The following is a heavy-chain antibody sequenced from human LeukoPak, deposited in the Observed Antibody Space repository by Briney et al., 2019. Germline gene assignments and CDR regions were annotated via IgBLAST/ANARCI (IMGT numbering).Heavy chain of an antibody. D-gene: IGHD3-3*01. CDR2: IYHSGST. Sequence: SETLSLTCTVSGYSISSGYYWGWTRQPPGKGLEWIGSIYHSGSTYYNPSLKSRVTISVDTSKNQFSLKLSSVTAADTAVYYCATLYDFWSGYRYWGQGTLVTVSS. CDR3: ATLYDFWSGYRY. J-gene: IGHJ4*02. CDR1: GYSISSGYY. V-gene: IGHV4-38-2*02.